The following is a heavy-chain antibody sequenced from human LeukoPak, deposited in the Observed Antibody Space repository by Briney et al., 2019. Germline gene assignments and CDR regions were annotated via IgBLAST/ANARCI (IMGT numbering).Heavy chain of an antibody. CDR3: ARNPGIAVAGITFDY. Sequence: GGSLRLSCAASGFTFSSYSMNWVRQAPGKGLEWVSSISSSSSYIYYADSVKGRFTISRDNAKNSLYLQMNSLRAEDTAVYYCARNPGIAVAGITFDYWGQGTLVTVSS. D-gene: IGHD6-19*01. CDR1: GFTFSSYS. V-gene: IGHV3-21*01. J-gene: IGHJ4*02. CDR2: ISSSSSYI.